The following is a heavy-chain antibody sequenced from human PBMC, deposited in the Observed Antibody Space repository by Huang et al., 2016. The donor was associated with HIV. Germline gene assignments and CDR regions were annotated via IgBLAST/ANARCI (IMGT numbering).Heavy chain of an antibody. Sequence: QVQLQQWGAGLLKPSETLSLTCAVYGGSFSGYYWSWIRQPPGKGLEWIGEINHSGRTNNNPTLKSRVTRSGDTSKNQFSLKLSAVTAADTAVYYCARGNFDWLHYWGQGTLVTVSS. CDR2: INHSGRT. J-gene: IGHJ4*02. D-gene: IGHD3-9*01. CDR1: GGSFSGYY. CDR3: ARGNFDWLHY. V-gene: IGHV4-34*01.